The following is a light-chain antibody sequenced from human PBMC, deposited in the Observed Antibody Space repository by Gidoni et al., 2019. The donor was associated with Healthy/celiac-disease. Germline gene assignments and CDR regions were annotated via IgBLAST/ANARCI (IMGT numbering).Light chain of an antibody. J-gene: IGLJ3*02. CDR3: SSRDSSGIHLNWV. CDR2: GKN. CDR1: SLRSYY. V-gene: IGLV3-19*01. Sequence: SSELTQDPAVSVALGQTVRITCQGDSLRSYYASWYQQKPGQAPVHVIYGKNNRPSGIPDPFSGSSSGNTASLTITGAQAEDEADYYCSSRDSSGIHLNWVFGGGTKLTVL.